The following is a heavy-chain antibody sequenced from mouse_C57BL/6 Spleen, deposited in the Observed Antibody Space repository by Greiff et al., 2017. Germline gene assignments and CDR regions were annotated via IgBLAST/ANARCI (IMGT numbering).Heavy chain of an antibody. D-gene: IGHD2-1*01. V-gene: IGHV5-17*01. CDR3: ARERDLLRYFDV. Sequence: EVMLVESGGGLVKPGGSLKLSCAASGFTFSDSGMHWVRQAPEKGLEWVAYISSGSSTIYYADTVKGRFTISRDNAKNTLFLQMTSLRSEDTAMYYCARERDLLRYFDVWGTGTTVTVSS. J-gene: IGHJ1*03. CDR1: GFTFSDSG. CDR2: ISSGSSTI.